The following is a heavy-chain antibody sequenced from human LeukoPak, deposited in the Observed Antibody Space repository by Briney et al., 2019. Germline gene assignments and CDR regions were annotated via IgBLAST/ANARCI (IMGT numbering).Heavy chain of an antibody. V-gene: IGHV4-59*01. CDR1: GGSISSYY. CDR3: ARGLDSSGYEPIDY. Sequence: PSETLSLTCTVSGGSISSYYWSWIRQPPGKGLEWIGYIYYSGSTNYNPSLKSRVTISVDTSKNQFSLKLSSVTAADTAVYYCARGLDSSGYEPIDYWGQGTLVTVSS. J-gene: IGHJ4*02. D-gene: IGHD3-22*01. CDR2: IYYSGST.